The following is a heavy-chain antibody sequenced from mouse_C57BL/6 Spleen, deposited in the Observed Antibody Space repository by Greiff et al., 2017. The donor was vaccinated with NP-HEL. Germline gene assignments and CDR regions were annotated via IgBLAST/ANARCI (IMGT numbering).Heavy chain of an antibody. D-gene: IGHD6-2*01. CDR3: ARSHCSSLDY. J-gene: IGHJ4*01. V-gene: IGHV2-2*02. CDR1: GFSLTSYG. Sequence: QVHVKQSGPGLVQPSQSLSISCTVSGFSLTSYGVHWVRQSPGKGLEWLGVIWSGGSTDYNAAFISSLGIIKDNNKGQVFFRMNRLQANDAAIYYCARSHCSSLDYWGQGTSVTVSS. CDR2: IWSGGST.